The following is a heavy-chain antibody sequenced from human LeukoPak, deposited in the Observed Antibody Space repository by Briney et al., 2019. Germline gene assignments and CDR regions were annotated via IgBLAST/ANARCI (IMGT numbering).Heavy chain of an antibody. CDR2: IYYSGST. CDR1: GGSISTYY. Sequence: PSETLSLTCTVSGGSISTYYWTWIRQPPGKGLEWIGYIYYSGSTNYNPSLKSRVTISVDTSKNQFSLNLSSVTAADTALYYCAKDTGYYGSGSYSYRSGFDYWGQGTLVTVSS. J-gene: IGHJ4*02. CDR3: AKDTGYYGSGSYSYRSGFDY. V-gene: IGHV4-59*01. D-gene: IGHD3-10*01.